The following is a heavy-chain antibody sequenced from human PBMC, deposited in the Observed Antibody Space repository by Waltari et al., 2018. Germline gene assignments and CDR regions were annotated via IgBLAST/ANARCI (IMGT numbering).Heavy chain of an antibody. CDR1: GGSLSGYY. Sequence: QVQLQQWGAGLLKPSETLSLTCAVYGGSLSGYYWSWIRQPPGKGLEWIGEINHSGSTIDNPSLTSRVTISVDTSKNQFSLKLSSVTAADTAVYYCARAIGFWSGFPNYYYCYYMDVWDKGTTVTVSS. D-gene: IGHD3-3*01. V-gene: IGHV4-34*01. J-gene: IGHJ6*03. CDR3: ARAIGFWSGFPNYYYCYYMDV. CDR2: INHSGST.